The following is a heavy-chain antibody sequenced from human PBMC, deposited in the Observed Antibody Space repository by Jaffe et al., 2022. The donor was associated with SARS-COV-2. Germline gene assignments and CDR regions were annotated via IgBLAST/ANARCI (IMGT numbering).Heavy chain of an antibody. CDR3: ARRPPRGLKGGIDY. CDR1: GGSFSGYY. V-gene: IGHV4-34*01. J-gene: IGHJ4*02. D-gene: IGHD1-26*01. Sequence: QVQLQQWGAGLLKPSETLSLTCAVYGGSFSGYYWSWIRQPPGKGLEWIGEINHSGSTNYNPSLKSRVTISVDTSKNQFSLKLSSVTAADTAVYYCARRPPRGLKGGIDYWGQGTLVTVSS. CDR2: INHSGST.